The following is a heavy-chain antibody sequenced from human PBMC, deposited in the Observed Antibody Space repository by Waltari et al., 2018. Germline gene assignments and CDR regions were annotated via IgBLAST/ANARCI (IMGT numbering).Heavy chain of an antibody. Sequence: QVQLQQWGAGLLKPSETLSLTCAVYGGSFSGYYWSWIRQPPGKGLEWIGEINHSGSTNYNPSLKSRVTISVDTSKNQFSLKLSSVTAADTAVYYCARRGNWLLGYWGQGTLVTVSS. CDR2: INHSGST. D-gene: IGHD3-9*01. CDR1: GGSFSGYY. CDR3: ARRGNWLLGY. V-gene: IGHV4-34*01. J-gene: IGHJ4*02.